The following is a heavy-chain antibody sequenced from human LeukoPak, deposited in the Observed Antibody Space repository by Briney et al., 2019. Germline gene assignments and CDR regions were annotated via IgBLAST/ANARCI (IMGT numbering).Heavy chain of an antibody. CDR1: GGSISSYY. J-gene: IGHJ4*02. Sequence: SETLSLTCTVSGGSISSYYWSWIRQPAGKGLEWIGRIYTSGSTNYNPSLKSRVTMSVDTSKNQFSLKLSSVTAADTAVYYCARQLLWFGEDYFDYWGQGTLVTVSS. V-gene: IGHV4-4*07. CDR3: ARQLLWFGEDYFDY. CDR2: IYTSGST. D-gene: IGHD3-10*01.